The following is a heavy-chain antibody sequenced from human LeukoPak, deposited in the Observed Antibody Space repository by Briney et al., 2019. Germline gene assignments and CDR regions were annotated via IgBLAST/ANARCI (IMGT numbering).Heavy chain of an antibody. D-gene: IGHD3-10*01. CDR3: ARSGGPGTYHQLRYNWFDP. J-gene: IGHJ5*02. CDR1: GFMFSSYA. CDR2: ITTISHYI. Sequence: GGSLRLSCAASGFMFSSYAMSWVRQAPGKGLEWVSSITTISHYIYYAGAVRGRFTISRDNAKNSLYLQMNSLRGEDTAVYYCARSGGPGTYHQLRYNWFDPWGQGTLVTVSS. V-gene: IGHV3-21*01.